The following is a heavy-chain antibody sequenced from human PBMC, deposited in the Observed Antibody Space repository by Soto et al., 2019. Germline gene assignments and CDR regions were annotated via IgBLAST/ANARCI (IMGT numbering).Heavy chain of an antibody. J-gene: IGHJ6*02. Sequence: ASVKVSCKASGGTFSSYAISWVRQAPGQGLEWMGWINAGNGNTKYSQKFQGRVTITRDTSASTAYMELSSLRSEDTAVYYCARGGTMVRGVIYGMDVWGQGTTVTVSS. CDR2: INAGNGNT. D-gene: IGHD3-10*01. CDR3: ARGGTMVRGVIYGMDV. CDR1: GGTFSSYA. V-gene: IGHV1-3*01.